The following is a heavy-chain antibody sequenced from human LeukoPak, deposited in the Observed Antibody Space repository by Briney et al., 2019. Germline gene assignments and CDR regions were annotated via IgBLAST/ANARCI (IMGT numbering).Heavy chain of an antibody. J-gene: IGHJ4*02. D-gene: IGHD2-21*02. Sequence: SQTLSLTCAISGDSVSSNSAAWNWIRQSPSRGLEWLGRTYYRSKWYNDYAVSVKSRITINPDTSKNQFSLQLNSVTPEDTAVYYCAREAPVVTATPYYFDYWGQGTLVTVSS. CDR3: AREAPVVTATPYYFDY. CDR2: TYYRSKWYN. CDR1: GDSVSSNSAA. V-gene: IGHV6-1*01.